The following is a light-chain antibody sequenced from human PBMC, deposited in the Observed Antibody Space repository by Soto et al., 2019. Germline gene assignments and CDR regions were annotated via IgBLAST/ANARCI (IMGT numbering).Light chain of an antibody. J-gene: IGKJ5*01. CDR2: AAS. V-gene: IGKV1-39*01. Sequence: DIQMTQSPSSVSASVVDRVTITCRASQSISSYLNWYQQKPGKAPKLLIYAASSLQSGVPSRFSGSGSGTDFTLTISSLQPEDFATYYCQQSYSTPITFGQGTRLEIK. CDR1: QSISSY. CDR3: QQSYSTPIT.